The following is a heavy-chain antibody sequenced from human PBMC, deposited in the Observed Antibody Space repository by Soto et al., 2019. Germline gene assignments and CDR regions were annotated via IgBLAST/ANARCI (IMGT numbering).Heavy chain of an antibody. V-gene: IGHV3-48*02. CDR1: GFTFSTYS. D-gene: IGHD4-17*01. J-gene: IGHJ4*02. CDR3: AATYASADYRFDY. CDR2: INSRSSNK. Sequence: EVQLVESGGGLVQPGGSLRLSCAGSGFTFSTYSINWVRQAPGRGLEWVSYINSRSSNKYYADSVKGRFTISRDNAKNSLYLQMNGLRDEDTAVYYCAATYASADYRFDYWGQGTLVTVSS.